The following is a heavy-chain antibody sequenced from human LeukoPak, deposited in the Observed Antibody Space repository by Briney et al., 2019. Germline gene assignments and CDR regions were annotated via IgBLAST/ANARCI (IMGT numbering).Heavy chain of an antibody. D-gene: IGHD2-21*02. V-gene: IGHV1-18*01. CDR2: ISAYNGNT. Sequence: GASVKVSCKASGYTFTSYGISWVRQAPGQGLEWMGWISAYNGNTNYAQKLQGRVTMTTDTSTSTAYMELRSLRSDDTAVYYCAGRAYCGGDCYFPPDYWGQGTLVTASS. CDR1: GYTFTSYG. J-gene: IGHJ4*02. CDR3: AGRAYCGGDCYFPPDY.